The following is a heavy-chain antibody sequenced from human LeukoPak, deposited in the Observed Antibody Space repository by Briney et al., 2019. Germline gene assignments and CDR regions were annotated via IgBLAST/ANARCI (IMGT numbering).Heavy chain of an antibody. CDR1: GGTFSSHA. J-gene: IGHJ6*03. V-gene: IGHV1-69*05. CDR3: ARGLQYQLFKALRYYYMDV. CDR2: IIPISGTA. D-gene: IGHD2-2*01. Sequence: SVKVSCKASGGTFSSHAIAWVRQAPGQGPEWMGGIIPISGTADYAQKFQGRVTITTDQSTSTAYMELSSLTSDDTAVYYCARGLQYQLFKALRYYYMDVWGEGTTVTVSS.